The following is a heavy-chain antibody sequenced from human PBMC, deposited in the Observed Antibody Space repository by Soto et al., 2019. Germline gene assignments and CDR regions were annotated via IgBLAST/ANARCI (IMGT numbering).Heavy chain of an antibody. CDR3: ARGRRSVTTSYYYYYYMDV. D-gene: IGHD4-17*01. Sequence: QVQLQESGPGLVKPSETLSLTCTVSGGSISSYYWSWIRQPPGKGLEWIGYIYYSGSTNYNPSLKSRVTISVDTSKNQFSLKLSSVTAADTAVYYCARGRRSVTTSYYYYYYMDVWGKGTTVTVSS. CDR1: GGSISSYY. V-gene: IGHV4-59*01. J-gene: IGHJ6*03. CDR2: IYYSGST.